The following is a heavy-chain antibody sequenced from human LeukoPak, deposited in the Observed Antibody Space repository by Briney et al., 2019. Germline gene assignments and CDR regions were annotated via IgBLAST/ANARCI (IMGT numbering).Heavy chain of an antibody. V-gene: IGHV1-2*02. J-gene: IGHJ5*02. CDR3: ARGASGWYRWFDP. Sequence: ASVMVSCKASGYTFTGYYMHWVRQAPGQGLEWMGWINPNSGGTNYAQKFQGRVTMTRDTSISTAYMELSRLRSDDTAVYYCARGASGWYRWFDPWGQGTLVTVSS. CDR1: GYTFTGYY. D-gene: IGHD6-19*01. CDR2: INPNSGGT.